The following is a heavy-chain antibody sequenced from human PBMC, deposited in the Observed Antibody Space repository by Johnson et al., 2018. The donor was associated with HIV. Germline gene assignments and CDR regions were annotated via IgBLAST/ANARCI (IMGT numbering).Heavy chain of an antibody. CDR2: INWNGGST. V-gene: IGHV3-20*04. CDR1: GFTFDDYG. Sequence: MQLVESGGGLVQPGGSLRLSCAASGFTFDDYGMSWVRQAPGKGLEWVSVINWNGGSTGYADSVKGRFTISRDNAKNTLYLQMNSLRAEETAVYYCAKDLFTEREDDAFDIWGQGTMVTVSS. CDR3: AKDLFTEREDDAFDI. D-gene: IGHD1-26*01. J-gene: IGHJ3*02.